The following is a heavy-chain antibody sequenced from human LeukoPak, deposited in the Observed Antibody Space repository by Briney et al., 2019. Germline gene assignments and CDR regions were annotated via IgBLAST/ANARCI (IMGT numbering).Heavy chain of an antibody. CDR3: ASLVRPSYYYYYMDV. D-gene: IGHD6-6*01. CDR1: AGSMSSYY. J-gene: IGHJ6*03. CDR2: IYYSGST. Sequence: SETLSLTCTVSAGSMSSYYWSWIRQPPGKGLEWIAYIYYSGSTNYNPSLKSRVTILVDTSKNQFSLKLSSVTAADTAVYFCASLVRPSYYYYYMDVWGKGTTDTVSS. V-gene: IGHV4-59*08.